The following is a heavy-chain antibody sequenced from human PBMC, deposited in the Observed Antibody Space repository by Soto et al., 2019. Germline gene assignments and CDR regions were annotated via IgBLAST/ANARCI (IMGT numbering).Heavy chain of an antibody. Sequence: PETLSLTCTVSGASSSSYYWSWIRQPPGKGLEWIGYIYYSGSTNYNPSFKSRVTMSVDTSKNQFSLKLSSVTAVDTAVYYCARVKYDDIGYYLDHWGQGTRVTVSS. D-gene: IGHD3-22*01. J-gene: IGHJ4*02. V-gene: IGHV4-59*12. CDR2: IYYSGST. CDR1: GASSSSYY. CDR3: ARVKYDDIGYYLDH.